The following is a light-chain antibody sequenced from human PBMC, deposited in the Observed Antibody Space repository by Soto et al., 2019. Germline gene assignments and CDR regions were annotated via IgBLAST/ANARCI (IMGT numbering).Light chain of an antibody. J-gene: IGKJ1*01. V-gene: IGKV1-5*01. CDR3: QEYKSYTWS. Sequence: DIQMTQSPSTLSASVGDRVTITCRASHSISNWLAWYQQKPGKAPELLIYDASSLQSGVPSRFSGSGSGTEFTLTISSLQPGDFATYYCQEYKSYTWSVGQGTKVEIK. CDR1: HSISNW. CDR2: DAS.